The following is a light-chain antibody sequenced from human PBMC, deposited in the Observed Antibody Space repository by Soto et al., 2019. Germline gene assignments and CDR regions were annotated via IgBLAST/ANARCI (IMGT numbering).Light chain of an antibody. Sequence: EIVLTQSPGTLSLSPGERTTLSCRASQSISSSYLAWYQQKPGQAPRLLVYGASSMATGIPDRFSGSGSGTDLTLSISRLEPEDFALYYCQQYSSTFWTLGQGTKVEIK. CDR2: GAS. V-gene: IGKV3-20*01. J-gene: IGKJ1*01. CDR3: QQYSSTFWT. CDR1: QSISSSY.